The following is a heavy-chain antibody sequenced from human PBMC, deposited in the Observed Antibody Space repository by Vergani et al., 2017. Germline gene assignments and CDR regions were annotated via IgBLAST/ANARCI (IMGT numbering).Heavy chain of an antibody. V-gene: IGHV4-61*02. D-gene: IGHD6-13*01. CDR1: GGSISSGSYY. Sequence: QVQLQESGPGLVRPSQTLSLTCTVSGGSISSGSYYWSWFRQPAGKGLEWIGRFYTGGGTSYNPSLKSRVTISVDTSKNQFSLQRSSVTAADTAVYYCARYPLYSTTWPFLHLYMDVWGQGTTVTVSS. CDR2: FYTGGGT. J-gene: IGHJ6*02. CDR3: ARYPLYSTTWPFLHLYMDV.